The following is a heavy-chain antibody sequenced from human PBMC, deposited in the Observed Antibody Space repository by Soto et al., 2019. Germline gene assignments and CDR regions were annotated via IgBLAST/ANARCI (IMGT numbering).Heavy chain of an antibody. Sequence: QVQLVQSGAEVKKPGSSVKVSCKASGGTFSSYTISWVRQAPGQGLEWMGRIIPILGIANYAQKFQGRVTITADKYTSTAYMELSSLRSEDTAVYYCARDIGYSYGYAPNAFDIWGQGTMVTVSS. D-gene: IGHD5-18*01. V-gene: IGHV1-69*08. J-gene: IGHJ3*02. CDR2: IIPILGIA. CDR1: GGTFSSYT. CDR3: ARDIGYSYGYAPNAFDI.